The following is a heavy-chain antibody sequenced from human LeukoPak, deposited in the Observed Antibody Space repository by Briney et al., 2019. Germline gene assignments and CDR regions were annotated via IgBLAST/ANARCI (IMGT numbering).Heavy chain of an antibody. J-gene: IGHJ4*02. CDR1: GGTFSSYA. Sequence: ASVKVSCKASGGTFSSYAISWVRQAPGQGLEWMGGIIPIFGTANYAQKFQGRVTITADKSTSTAYMELSSLRSEDTAVYYCARDEIAARGTFDYWGRGTLVTVSS. CDR3: ARDEIAARGTFDY. V-gene: IGHV1-69*06. CDR2: IIPIFGTA. D-gene: IGHD6-6*01.